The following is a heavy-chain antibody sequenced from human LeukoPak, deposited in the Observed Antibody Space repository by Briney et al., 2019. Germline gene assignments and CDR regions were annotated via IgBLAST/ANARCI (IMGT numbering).Heavy chain of an antibody. CDR1: GFSFTNTW. CDR2: VKSKADDGTT. D-gene: IGHD3-10*01. CDR3: ATEGGSGSYYGDDAFDM. J-gene: IGHJ3*02. Sequence: GGSLRLSCEASGFSFTNTWMGWVRLAPGKGLEWVGRVKSKADDGTTDYAAPVQGRFTISRDDSKNTLSLQMNSLKTEDTAVYYCATEGGSGSYYGDDAFDMWGQGTMVTVSS. V-gene: IGHV3-15*01.